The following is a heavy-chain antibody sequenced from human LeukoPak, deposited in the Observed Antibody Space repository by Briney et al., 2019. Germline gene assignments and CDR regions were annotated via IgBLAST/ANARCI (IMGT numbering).Heavy chain of an antibody. Sequence: GGSLRLSCAASGFSFRTYEMNWVRQAPGRGLEWVSYISNSGRTIYYADSVKGRFTISSDDAKNSLYLQMSSLRAEDTAIYYCARADMAVVPVFNYWGQGTLVTVSS. D-gene: IGHD6-19*01. CDR2: ISNSGRTI. V-gene: IGHV3-48*03. CDR3: ARADMAVVPVFNY. J-gene: IGHJ4*02. CDR1: GFSFRTYE.